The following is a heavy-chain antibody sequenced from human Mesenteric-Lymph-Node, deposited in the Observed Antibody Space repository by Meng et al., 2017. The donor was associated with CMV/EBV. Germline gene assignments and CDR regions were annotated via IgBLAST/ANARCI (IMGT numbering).Heavy chain of an antibody. CDR1: GFTFSDYY. V-gene: IGHV3-11*04. Sequence: GESLKISCAASGFTFSDYYMSWIRQAPGKGLEWVSYISSSGSTIYYADSVKGRFTISRDNAKNSLYLQMNSLRAEDTAVYYCARVGFRGCSSTSCYEDYWGQGTLVTVSS. CDR2: ISSSGSTI. D-gene: IGHD2-2*01. J-gene: IGHJ4*02. CDR3: ARVGFRGCSSTSCYEDY.